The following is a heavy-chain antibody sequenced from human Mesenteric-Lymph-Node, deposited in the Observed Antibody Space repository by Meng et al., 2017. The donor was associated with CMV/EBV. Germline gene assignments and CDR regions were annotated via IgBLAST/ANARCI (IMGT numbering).Heavy chain of an antibody. D-gene: IGHD2-15*01. Sequence: SETLSLTCAVYGGSLNGFYWSWIRQSPEKGLEWIGEISHNGGTSYNPSLKTRATMSVDTSKNQFSLKLTSVTAADTAVYYCARSCSAMTCRLDNWGQGTLVTVSS. CDR1: GGSLNGFY. J-gene: IGHJ4*02. CDR2: ISHNGGT. CDR3: ARSCSAMTCRLDN. V-gene: IGHV4-34*01.